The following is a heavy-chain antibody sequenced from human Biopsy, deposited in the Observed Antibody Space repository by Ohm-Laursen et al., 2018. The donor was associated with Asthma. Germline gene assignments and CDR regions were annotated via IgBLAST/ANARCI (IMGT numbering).Heavy chain of an antibody. CDR3: AKRRGYSGHDNDY. D-gene: IGHD5-12*01. CDR1: GFMFRSFG. Sequence: SLRLSCTASGFMFRSFGMHWVRQAPGKGLEQVAVISYDGNHKFYEDSVKGRFTISRDDSKNTLYLQMNSLRTEDTAVYYCAKRRGYSGHDNDYWGQGTLVIVSS. J-gene: IGHJ4*02. CDR2: ISYDGNHK. V-gene: IGHV3-30*18.